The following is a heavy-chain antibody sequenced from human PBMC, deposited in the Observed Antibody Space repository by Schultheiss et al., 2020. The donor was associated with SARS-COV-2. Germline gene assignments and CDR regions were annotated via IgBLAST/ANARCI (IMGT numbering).Heavy chain of an antibody. V-gene: IGHV3-48*03. D-gene: IGHD1-26*01. CDR3: AKEVGATAPDAFDI. CDR2: ISSSGSTI. CDR1: GFTFSSYE. J-gene: IGHJ3*02. Sequence: GGSLRLSCAASGFTFSSYEMNWVRQAPGKGLEWVSYISSSGSTIYYADSVKGRFTISRDNSKNTLYLQMNSLRAEDTAVYYCAKEVGATAPDAFDIWGQGTMVT.